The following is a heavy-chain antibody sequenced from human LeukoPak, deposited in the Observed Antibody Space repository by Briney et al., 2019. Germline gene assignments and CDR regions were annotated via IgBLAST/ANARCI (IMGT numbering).Heavy chain of an antibody. D-gene: IGHD3-3*01. CDR3: AREGSIRIFGVVYNWFDP. V-gene: IGHV1-8*03. Sequence: ASVKVSCKASGYTFTSYDINWVRQATGQGLEWMGWMNPNSGNTGYAQKFQGRVTITRNTSISTAYMELSSLRSEDTAVYYCAREGSIRIFGVVYNWFDPWGRGTLVTVSS. CDR1: GYTFTSYD. J-gene: IGHJ5*02. CDR2: MNPNSGNT.